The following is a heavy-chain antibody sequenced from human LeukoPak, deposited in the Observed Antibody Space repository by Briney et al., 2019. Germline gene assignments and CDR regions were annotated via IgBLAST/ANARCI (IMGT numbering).Heavy chain of an antibody. J-gene: IGHJ6*02. CDR1: GFTFSDYG. V-gene: IGHV3-48*01. CDR3: ARAQSKQGYYGSGSYPHMDV. D-gene: IGHD3-10*01. CDR2: ISIGSSTI. Sequence: PGGSLRLSCTASGFTFSDYGMDWVRQSPGKGLEWISYISIGSSTIYYAGSVRGRLTISRDDAKSSLYLQVNSLRAEDTAVYYCARAQSKQGYYGSGSYPHMDVWGQGTTVTVSS.